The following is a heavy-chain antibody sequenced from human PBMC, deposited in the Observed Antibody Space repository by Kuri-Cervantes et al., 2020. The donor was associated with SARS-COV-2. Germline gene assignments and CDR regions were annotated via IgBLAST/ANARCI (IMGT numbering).Heavy chain of an antibody. J-gene: IGHJ6*03. V-gene: IGHV3-48*01. CDR2: ISSSSSTT. CDR3: ARVGDRYYYYYYMDV. D-gene: IGHD3-16*01. Sequence: GESLKISCAASGFTFSSYSMNWVRQAPGKGLEWVSYISSSSSTTYYADSVKGRFTISRDNAKNSPYLQMNSLRAEDTAVYYCARVGDRYYYYYYMDVWGKGTTVTVSS. CDR1: GFTFSSYS.